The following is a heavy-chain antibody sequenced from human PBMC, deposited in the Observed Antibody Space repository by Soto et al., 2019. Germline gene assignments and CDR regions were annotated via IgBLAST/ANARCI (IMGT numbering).Heavy chain of an antibody. CDR1: GFTFSDYY. CDR3: ARDHRYSSSRYVSYYYYYMDV. V-gene: IGHV3-11*01. J-gene: IGHJ6*03. D-gene: IGHD6-13*01. Sequence: PGGSLRLSCAASGFTFSDYYMSWIRQAPGKGLEWVSYISSSGSTIYYADSVKGRFTISRDNAKNSLYLQMSSLRAEDTAVYYWARDHRYSSSRYVSYYYYYMDVWGKGTTVTVSS. CDR2: ISSSGSTI.